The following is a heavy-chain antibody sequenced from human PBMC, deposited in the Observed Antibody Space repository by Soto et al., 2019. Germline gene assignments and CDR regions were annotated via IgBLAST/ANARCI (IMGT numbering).Heavy chain of an antibody. CDR1: GYTFTSYD. Sequence: ASVKVSCKASGYTFTSYDINWVRQDTGQGLEWMGWMNPNSGNTGYAQKFQGRVTMTRNTSISTAYMELSSLRSEDTAVYYCARDRYDFWSGYYTWLGFGDEYYYYGMDVWGQGTTVT. CDR3: ARDRYDFWSGYYTWLGFGDEYYYYGMDV. J-gene: IGHJ6*02. CDR2: MNPNSGNT. V-gene: IGHV1-8*01. D-gene: IGHD3-3*01.